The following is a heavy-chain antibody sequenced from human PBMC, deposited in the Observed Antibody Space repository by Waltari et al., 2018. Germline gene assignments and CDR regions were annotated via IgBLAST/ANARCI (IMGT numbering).Heavy chain of an antibody. Sequence: EVQLVESGGGLVQPGGSLRLSCAASGFTFSSYEMNWVRQAPGEGLEWVSYISSSGSTIYYADSVKGRFTISRDNAKNSLYLQMNSLRAEDTAVYYCARDAGVVVAATQFDYWGQGTLVTVSS. CDR1: GFTFSSYE. CDR3: ARDAGVVVAATQFDY. D-gene: IGHD2-15*01. J-gene: IGHJ4*02. CDR2: ISSSGSTI. V-gene: IGHV3-48*03.